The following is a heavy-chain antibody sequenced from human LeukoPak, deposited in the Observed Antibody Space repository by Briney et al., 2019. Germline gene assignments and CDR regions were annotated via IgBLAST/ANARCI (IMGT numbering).Heavy chain of an antibody. D-gene: IGHD5-18*01. J-gene: IGHJ2*01. CDR3: ARDRGTASDL. CDR2: ISAYNGNT. Sequence: GASVKVSCKASGYTFTSYGITWVRQAPGQGLEWVGWISAYNGNTNYAQKFQGRVTMTTDTSTSTAYMELRSLRSDDTAVYYCARDRGTASDLWGRGTLVTVSS. V-gene: IGHV1-18*01. CDR1: GYTFTSYG.